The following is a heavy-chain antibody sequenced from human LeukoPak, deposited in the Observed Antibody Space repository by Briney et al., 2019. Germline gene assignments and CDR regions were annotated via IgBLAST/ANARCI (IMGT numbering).Heavy chain of an antibody. CDR3: ARGRFGEFLPFDY. J-gene: IGHJ4*02. Sequence: GGSLRLSCAASGFTFSSYSMNWVRQAPGKGLEWVSYISSSSSTIYYADSVKGRFTISRDNAKNSLYLQMNSLRAEDTAVYYCARGRFGEFLPFDYWGQGTLVTVSS. CDR2: ISSSSSTI. D-gene: IGHD3-10*01. V-gene: IGHV3-48*01. CDR1: GFTFSSYS.